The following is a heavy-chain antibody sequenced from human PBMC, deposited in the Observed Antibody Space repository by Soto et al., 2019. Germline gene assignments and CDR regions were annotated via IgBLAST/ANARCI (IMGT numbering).Heavy chain of an antibody. D-gene: IGHD2-15*01. CDR1: GGSISSGDYY. V-gene: IGHV4-30-4*01. J-gene: IGHJ6*02. Sequence: SETLSLTCTVSGGSISSGDYYWSWIRQPPGKGLEWIGYIYYSGSTSYNASLKSQTSISADPSNNQFSLKLHSLTAADTAVYFCRTLPLVLEPTPMDVWGPGNSVTVSS. CDR3: RTLPLVLEPTPMDV. CDR2: IYYSGST.